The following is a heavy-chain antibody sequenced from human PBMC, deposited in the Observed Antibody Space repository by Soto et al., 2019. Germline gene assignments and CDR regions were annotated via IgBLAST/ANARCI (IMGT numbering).Heavy chain of an antibody. V-gene: IGHV4-39*01. CDR1: GGSISSSSYY. CDR2: IYYSGST. Sequence: QLQLQESGPGLVKPSETLSLTCTVSGGSISSSSYYWGWIRQPPGKGLEWIGSIYYSGSTYYNPSLKSRVTISVDTSKNQFSLKLSSVTAADPAVYYCARLAAAGTGWFDPWGQGTLVTVSS. D-gene: IGHD6-13*01. CDR3: ARLAAAGTGWFDP. J-gene: IGHJ5*02.